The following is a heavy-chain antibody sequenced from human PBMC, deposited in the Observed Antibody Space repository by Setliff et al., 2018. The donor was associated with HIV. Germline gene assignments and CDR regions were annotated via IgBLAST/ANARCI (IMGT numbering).Heavy chain of an antibody. J-gene: IGHJ4*02. D-gene: IGHD3-22*01. CDR1: GYTFTSYA. CDR3: ARDTVYYDSSGYYVY. Sequence: GASVKVSCKASGYTFTSYAMHWVRQAPGQRLEWTGWINAGNGNTKYSQKFQGRVTITRDTSASTAYMELSSLRSDDTAVYYCARDTVYYDSSGYYVYWGQGTLVTVSS. CDR2: INAGNGNT. V-gene: IGHV1-3*01.